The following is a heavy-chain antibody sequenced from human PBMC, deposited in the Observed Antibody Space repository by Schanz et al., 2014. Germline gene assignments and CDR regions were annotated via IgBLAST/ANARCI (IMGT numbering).Heavy chain of an antibody. D-gene: IGHD3-10*01. CDR1: GFAVDNYY. Sequence: EVHLLDSGGGLVQPGGSLRLSCTASGFAVDNYYMSCVRQAPGRGLEWVSAISGSGGSTYYADSVKGRFTISRDNSKNTLYLQMNSLRAEDTAVYYCAKGRFGELSAFDIWGQGTMVTVSS. V-gene: IGHV3-23*01. CDR3: AKGRFGELSAFDI. J-gene: IGHJ3*02. CDR2: ISGSGGST.